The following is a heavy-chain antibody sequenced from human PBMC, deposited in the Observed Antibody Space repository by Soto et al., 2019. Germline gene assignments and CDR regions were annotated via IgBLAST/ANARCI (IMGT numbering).Heavy chain of an antibody. CDR3: AHRVWVGCCSGGSCLGGFDY. Sequence: KESGPTLVKPTQTLTLTCTFSGFSLSTSGVGVGWIRQPPGKALEWLALIYWDDDKRYSPSLKSRLTITKDTSKNQVVLTMTNMDPVDTATYYCAHRVWVGCCSGGSCLGGFDYWGQGTLVTVSS. D-gene: IGHD2-15*01. CDR1: GFSLSTSGVG. V-gene: IGHV2-5*02. J-gene: IGHJ4*02. CDR2: IYWDDDK.